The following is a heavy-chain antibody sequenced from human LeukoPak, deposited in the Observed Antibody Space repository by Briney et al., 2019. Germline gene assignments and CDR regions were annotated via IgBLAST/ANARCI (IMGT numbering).Heavy chain of an antibody. CDR2: ISYDGSNK. V-gene: IGHV3-30*01. Sequence: GGSLRLSSAASGFTFSSYAMHWVRQAPGKGLEWVAVISYDGSNKYYADSVKGRFTISRDNSKNTLYLQMNSLRAEDTAVYYCARGGAHYYDSHGGFDYWGQGTLVTVSS. J-gene: IGHJ4*02. CDR1: GFTFSSYA. CDR3: ARGGAHYYDSHGGFDY. D-gene: IGHD3-22*01.